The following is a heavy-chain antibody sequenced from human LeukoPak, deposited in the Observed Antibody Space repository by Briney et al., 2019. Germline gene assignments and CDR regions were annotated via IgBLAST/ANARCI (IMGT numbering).Heavy chain of an antibody. CDR1: GFTLSTNA. Sequence: GGSLRLSCLTSGFTLSTNAMSWVRQAPGKGLEWISGISGSGASTYYADSVKGRFTISRDNSKNTLYLQMNSLRAEDTAVYYCAKAPHSILGYFDYWGQGTLVTVSS. D-gene: IGHD1-26*01. J-gene: IGHJ4*02. CDR2: ISGSGAST. V-gene: IGHV3-23*01. CDR3: AKAPHSILGYFDY.